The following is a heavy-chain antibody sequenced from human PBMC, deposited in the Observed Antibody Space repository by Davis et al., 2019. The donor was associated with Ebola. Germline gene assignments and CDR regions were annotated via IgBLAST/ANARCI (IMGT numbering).Heavy chain of an antibody. Sequence: GGSLRLSCEASGFTFSSYAMSWVRQVPGKGLEWVSLISGTGFAKHSADSVKGRFTISRDNSKNTLYLQMNSLRAEDTAVYYCAKSFSSSPRLRYYYGMDVWGQGTTVTVSS. J-gene: IGHJ6*02. D-gene: IGHD6-6*01. CDR3: AKSFSSSPRLRYYYGMDV. CDR2: ISGTGFAK. V-gene: IGHV3-23*01. CDR1: GFTFSSYA.